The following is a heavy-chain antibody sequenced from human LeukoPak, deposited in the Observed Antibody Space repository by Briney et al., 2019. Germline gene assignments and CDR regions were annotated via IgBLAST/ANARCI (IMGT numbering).Heavy chain of an antibody. CDR3: ARGLRDGYIGDAFDI. D-gene: IGHD5-24*01. J-gene: IGHJ3*02. CDR1: GGSFSGYY. V-gene: IGHV4-34*01. Sequence: PSETLSLTCAVYGGSFSGYYWSWIRQHPGKGLEWIGEINHSGSTNYNPSLKSRVTISVDTSKNQFSLKLSSVTAADTAVYYCARGLRDGYIGDAFDIWGQGTMVTVSS. CDR2: INHSGST.